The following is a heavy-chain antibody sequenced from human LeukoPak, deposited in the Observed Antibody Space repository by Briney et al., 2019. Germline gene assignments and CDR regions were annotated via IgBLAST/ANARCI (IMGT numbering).Heavy chain of an antibody. Sequence: GGSLRLSCAASGFTFSDYYMSWIRQAPGKGLEWVSYISSSGSTIYYADSVKGRFTTSRDNAKNSLYLQMNSLRAEDTAVYYCAREKSEQWLGSYGMDVWGQGTTVTVSS. CDR3: AREKSEQWLGSYGMDV. J-gene: IGHJ6*02. CDR1: GFTFSDYY. CDR2: ISSSGSTI. V-gene: IGHV3-11*01. D-gene: IGHD6-19*01.